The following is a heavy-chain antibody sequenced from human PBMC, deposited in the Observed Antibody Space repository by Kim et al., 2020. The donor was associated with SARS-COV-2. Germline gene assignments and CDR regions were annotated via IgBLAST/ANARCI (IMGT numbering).Heavy chain of an antibody. D-gene: IGHD3-3*01. J-gene: IGHJ5*02. CDR2: INHSGST. CDR3: AGGRAFTIFGVVISRRNWFDT. Sequence: SETLSLTCAVYGGSFSGYYWSWIRQPPGKGLEWIGEINHSGSTNYNPSLKSRVTISVDTSKSQFSLKLSSVTAADTAVYYCAGGRAFTIFGVVISRRNWFDTWGQGTLGTVSS. V-gene: IGHV4-34*01. CDR1: GGSFSGYY.